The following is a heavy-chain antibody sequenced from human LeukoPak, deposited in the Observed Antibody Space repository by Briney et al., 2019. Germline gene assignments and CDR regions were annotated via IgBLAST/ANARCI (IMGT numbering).Heavy chain of an antibody. CDR3: ARVFIQLWFDPDGYFDS. D-gene: IGHD5-18*01. J-gene: IGHJ4*02. CDR1: GFTFDGNY. CDR2: IYSSGAT. Sequence: GGSLRLSCAVSGFTFDGNYMSWVRQAPGKGLEWVSVIYSSGATYYADSVKDRFTIFREASENTLYLQLNILRPEDTGVYYCARVFIQLWFDPDGYFDSWGQGALVAVSS. V-gene: IGHV3-66*03.